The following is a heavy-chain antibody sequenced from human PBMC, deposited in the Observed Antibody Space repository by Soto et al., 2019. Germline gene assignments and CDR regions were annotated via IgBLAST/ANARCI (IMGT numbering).Heavy chain of an antibody. CDR3: VSDRGYGHASVPYS. D-gene: IGHD5-18*01. CDR2: ISYDGGLQ. J-gene: IGHJ4*02. CDR1: GVTFSSYG. Sequence: QAHLVESGGGVVQPGRCLRISCAASGVTFSSYGMHWVRQAPGTRLEWVAVISYDGGLQHYADSVKGRFTISRDNSKNMVLLQMNSLRAEDTAVYYCVSDRGYGHASVPYSWGQETLVSVSS. V-gene: IGHV3-30*03.